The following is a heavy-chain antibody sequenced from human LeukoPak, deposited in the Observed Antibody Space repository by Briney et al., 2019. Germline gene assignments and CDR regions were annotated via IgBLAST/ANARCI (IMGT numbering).Heavy chain of an antibody. CDR2: ISGSGGSI. D-gene: IGHD1-26*01. CDR3: ARDWGSYYGCFDY. J-gene: IGHJ4*02. V-gene: IGHV3-23*01. Sequence: PGGTLRLSCAASGFIFRSYGMSWVRQAPGKGLEWVSGISGSGGSIYYADSVKGRFTISRDNSKNTLYLQMNSLRAEDTAVYYCARDWGSYYGCFDYWGQGTLVTVSS. CDR1: GFIFRSYG.